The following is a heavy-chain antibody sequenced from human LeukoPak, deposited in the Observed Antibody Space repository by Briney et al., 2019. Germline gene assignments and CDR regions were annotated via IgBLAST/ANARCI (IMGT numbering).Heavy chain of an antibody. J-gene: IGHJ4*02. CDR1: GFTFSSYA. Sequence: GGSLRLSCAASGFTFSSYAMHWVRQAPGKGLEWVAVISYDGSNKYYADSVKGRFTISRDNSKNTLYLQMNSLRAEDTAVYYCARDRGRVGATSRFDYWGQGTLVTVSS. V-gene: IGHV3-30*04. CDR3: ARDRGRVGATSRFDY. CDR2: ISYDGSNK. D-gene: IGHD1-26*01.